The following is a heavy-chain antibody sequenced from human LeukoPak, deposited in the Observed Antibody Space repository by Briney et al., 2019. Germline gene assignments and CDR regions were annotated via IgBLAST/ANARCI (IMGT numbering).Heavy chain of an antibody. CDR2: MWYDGSNK. CDR3: ARSIGATHFDY. J-gene: IGHJ4*02. V-gene: IGHV3-33*01. CDR1: GFTFSSYG. Sequence: GGSLRLSCAASGFTFSSYGMHWVRQAPGKGLEWVAVMWYDGSNKYYADSVKGRFTISRDNSKNTLYLQMNSLRAEDTAVYYCARSIGATHFDYWGQGTLVTVSS. D-gene: IGHD1-26*01.